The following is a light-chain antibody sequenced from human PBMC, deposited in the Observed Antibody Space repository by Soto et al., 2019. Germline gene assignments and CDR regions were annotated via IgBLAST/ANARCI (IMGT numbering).Light chain of an antibody. CDR2: AAS. V-gene: IGKV1-39*01. CDR1: QSISSY. J-gene: IGKJ2*01. Sequence: DIQMTQSPSSLSASVGDRVTITCRASQSISSYLNWYQQKPGKAPNLLIYAASSLQSGVPSRFSDSGSCADFTLTISCLRPGAFATDVCQLSDSTPAYPFGQGTKLEIK. CDR3: QLSDSTPAYP.